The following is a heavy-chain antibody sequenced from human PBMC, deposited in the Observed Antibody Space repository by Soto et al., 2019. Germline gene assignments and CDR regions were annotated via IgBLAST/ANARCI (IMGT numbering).Heavy chain of an antibody. V-gene: IGHV1-46*03. J-gene: IGHJ6*03. D-gene: IGHD5-12*01. CDR2: INPSGGST. Sequence: ASVKVSCKASGYTFTSYYMHWVRQAPGQGLEWMGIINPSGGSTSYAQKFQGRVTMTRDTSTSTVYMELSSLRSEDTAVYYCAREGYSGYVDYYYYMDVWGKGTTVTVSS. CDR3: AREGYSGYVDYYYYMDV. CDR1: GYTFTSYY.